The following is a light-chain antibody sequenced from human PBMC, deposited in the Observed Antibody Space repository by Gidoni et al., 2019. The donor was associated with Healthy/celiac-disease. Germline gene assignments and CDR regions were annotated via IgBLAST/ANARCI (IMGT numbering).Light chain of an antibody. CDR1: QSVSSY. V-gene: IGKV3-11*01. Sequence: EIVLTQSPATLSLSPGERATLSCRASQSVSSYLAWYQQKPGQAPRLLIYYASNRATGIPARFSGSGSVTDFTLTISSLEPEDFAVYYCQQRSNWPPWTFGQGTKVEIK. J-gene: IGKJ1*01. CDR2: YAS. CDR3: QQRSNWPPWT.